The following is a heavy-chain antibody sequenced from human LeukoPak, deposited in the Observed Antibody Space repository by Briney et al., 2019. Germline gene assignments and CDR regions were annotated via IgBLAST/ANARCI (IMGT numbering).Heavy chain of an antibody. J-gene: IGHJ3*01. CDR1: GFTISSHD. D-gene: IGHD1-1*01. Sequence: GGSLRLSCTASGFTISSHDMNWVRQTTGKGLEWVAVFERGGDSHLTDSVKGRFTVSRDNAKNSLFLQMNSLRAGDTALYYCTRGSRRVQLPRSYDFDVWGQGTVVTVSS. CDR2: FERGGDS. CDR3: TRGSRRVQLPRSYDFDV. V-gene: IGHV3-13*01.